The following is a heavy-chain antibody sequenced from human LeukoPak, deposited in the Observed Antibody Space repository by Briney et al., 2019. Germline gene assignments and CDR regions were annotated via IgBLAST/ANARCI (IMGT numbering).Heavy chain of an antibody. D-gene: IGHD3-16*02. CDR1: GFSFSSFW. V-gene: IGHV3-74*01. J-gene: IGHJ4*02. Sequence: GGSLRLSCAASGFSFSSFWMHWVRQLPGKGLVWVSGINSDGTTTGYADSVKGRFTISRDNAKNSLYLQMNSLRAEDTAVYYCARSLYVWGSYRPLDYWGQGTLVTVSS. CDR3: ARSLYVWGSYRPLDY. CDR2: INSDGTTT.